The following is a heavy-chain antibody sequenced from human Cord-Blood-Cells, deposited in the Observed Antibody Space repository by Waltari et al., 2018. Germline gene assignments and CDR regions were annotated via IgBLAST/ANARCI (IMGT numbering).Heavy chain of an antibody. CDR2: SNAGNVNT. CDR3: ARGYGDYYYYYGMDV. J-gene: IGHJ6*02. D-gene: IGHD4-17*01. Sequence: QVQLVQSGAEVKKPGASVKVSCKASGYTFTSYAMHWVRQAPGQRLEWRGWSNAGNVNTRYSKKFQGRVTITRDTSASTAYMELSSLRSEDTAVYYCARGYGDYYYYYGMDVWGQGTTVTVSS. CDR1: GYTFTSYA. V-gene: IGHV1-3*01.